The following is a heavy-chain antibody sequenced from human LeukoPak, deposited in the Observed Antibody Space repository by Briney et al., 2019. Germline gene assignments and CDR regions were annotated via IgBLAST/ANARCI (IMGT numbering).Heavy chain of an antibody. V-gene: IGHV1-2*02. D-gene: IGHD6-19*01. CDR2: INPNSGGT. CDR1: GYTFTGYY. J-gene: IGHJ4*02. CDR3: ASADYGYSSGWTGVY. Sequence: GASVKVSCKASGYTFTGYYMHWVRQAPGQGLEWMGWINPNSGGTNYAQKFQGRVTMTRDTSISTAYMELSRLRSDDTAVYYCASADYGYSSGWTGVYWGQGTLVTVSS.